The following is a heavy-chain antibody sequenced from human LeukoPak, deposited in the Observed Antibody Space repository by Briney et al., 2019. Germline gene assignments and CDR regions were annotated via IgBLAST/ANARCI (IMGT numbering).Heavy chain of an antibody. CDR1: GGSLSSYY. CDR2: IYYSGSA. CDR3: ARAPGIAAAGTHFDF. Sequence: SETLSLTCTVSGGSLSSYYWSWIRQPPGKGLEWIGYIYYSGSAKYNPSLKSRVTISVDTSKHQFSLKLSSVTAGDTAVYYCARAPGIAAAGTHFDFWGQGTLVTVPS. D-gene: IGHD6-13*01. J-gene: IGHJ4*02. V-gene: IGHV4-59*01.